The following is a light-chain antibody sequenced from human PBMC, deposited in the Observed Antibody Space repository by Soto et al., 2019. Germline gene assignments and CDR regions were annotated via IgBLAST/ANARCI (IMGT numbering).Light chain of an antibody. CDR1: SSDIGGSDY. CDR3: SSYAGSNNFCV. V-gene: IGLV2-8*01. CDR2: DVN. J-gene: IGLJ1*01. Sequence: QYALTQPPSASGSPGQSVTISCTGASSDIGGSDYVSWYQQHPGKAPKLMIYDVNMRPSGVPNRFSGSKSGNTASLTVSGLQAEDEADYYCSSYAGSNNFCVFGTGTKLTVL.